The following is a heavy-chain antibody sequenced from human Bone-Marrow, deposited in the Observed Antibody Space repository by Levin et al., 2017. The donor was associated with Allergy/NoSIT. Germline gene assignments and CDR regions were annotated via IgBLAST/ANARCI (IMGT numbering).Heavy chain of an antibody. CDR1: GYTFTGYY. J-gene: IGHJ5*02. Sequence: GASVKVSCKASGYTFTGYYMHWVRQAPGQGLEWMGWINPNSGGTNYAQKFQGWVTMTRDTSISTAYMELSRLRSDDTAVYYCARHYYGSGSYNDNWFDPWGQGTLVTVSS. D-gene: IGHD3-10*01. V-gene: IGHV1-2*04. CDR3: ARHYYGSGSYNDNWFDP. CDR2: INPNSGGT.